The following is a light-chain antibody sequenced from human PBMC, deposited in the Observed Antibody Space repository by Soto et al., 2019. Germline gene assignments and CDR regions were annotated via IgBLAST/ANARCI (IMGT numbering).Light chain of an antibody. V-gene: IGKV3D-15*01. CDR3: QQYNNWPPIT. J-gene: IGKJ5*01. Sequence: EIVMTQSPATLSVSPGERATRSCRASQSVVTSLGWYRQQLGEPPGLLIYDASNRASGVPARFSGSRSGTDFPHPIHNLAPEDLAASYCQQYNNWPPITFGQGTGL. CDR2: DAS. CDR1: QSVVTS.